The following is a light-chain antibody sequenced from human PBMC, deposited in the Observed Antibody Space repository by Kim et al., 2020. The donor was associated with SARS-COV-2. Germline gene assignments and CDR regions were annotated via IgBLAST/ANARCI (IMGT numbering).Light chain of an antibody. CDR1: QSVSTN. CDR3: QQYNRWPQT. CDR2: GAS. Sequence: EIVMTQSPAILSVSPGERAIISCRASQSVSTNLAWYQQQPGQAPRLLIHGASTRATGIPARFSGSGSGTEFTLTISSLQSEDFAVYYCQQYNRWPQTFGQGTKVDIK. V-gene: IGKV3-15*01. J-gene: IGKJ1*01.